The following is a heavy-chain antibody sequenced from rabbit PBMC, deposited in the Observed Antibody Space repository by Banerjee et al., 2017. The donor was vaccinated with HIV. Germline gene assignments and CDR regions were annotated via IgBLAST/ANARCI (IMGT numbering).Heavy chain of an antibody. J-gene: IGHJ3*01. CDR3: ARGSGGIIGYASL. CDR2: IYAGSSGST. Sequence: QSLEESGGDLVKPGASLTLTCTTSGFSFSSSYYMCWVRQAPGKGLEWIACIYAGSSGSTYYASWAKGRFTISKTSSTTVTLQMTSLTAADTATYFCARGSGGIIGYASLWGPGTLVTVS. V-gene: IGHV1S40*01. CDR1: GFSFSSSYY. D-gene: IGHD6-1*01.